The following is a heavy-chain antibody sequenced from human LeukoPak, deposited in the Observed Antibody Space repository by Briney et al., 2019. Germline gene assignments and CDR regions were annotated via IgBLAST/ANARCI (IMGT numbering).Heavy chain of an antibody. CDR3: ARDIGWFGELSDHGGEFDP. D-gene: IGHD3-10*01. Sequence: SVKVSCKASGFTFTSSAVQWVRQARGQRLEWIGWSVVGSGNTNYAQKFQERVTITRDMSTSTAYMELSSLRSEDTAVYYCARDIGWFGELSDHGGEFDPWGQGTLVTVSS. CDR2: SVVGSGNT. J-gene: IGHJ5*02. V-gene: IGHV1-58*01. CDR1: GFTFTSSA.